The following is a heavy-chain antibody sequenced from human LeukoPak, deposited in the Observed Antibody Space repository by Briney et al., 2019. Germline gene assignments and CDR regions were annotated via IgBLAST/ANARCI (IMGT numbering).Heavy chain of an antibody. J-gene: IGHJ6*02. CDR3: ARQRDYYYYYGLDV. CDR1: GGSFSGYY. Sequence: SETLSLTCAVYGGSFSGYYWSWIRQPPGKGLEWIGEINHSGSTNYNPSLKSRVTISVDTSKNQSSLKLSSVTAADTAVYYCARQRDYYYYYGLDVWGQGTTVTVSS. CDR2: INHSGST. D-gene: IGHD4-17*01. V-gene: IGHV4-34*01.